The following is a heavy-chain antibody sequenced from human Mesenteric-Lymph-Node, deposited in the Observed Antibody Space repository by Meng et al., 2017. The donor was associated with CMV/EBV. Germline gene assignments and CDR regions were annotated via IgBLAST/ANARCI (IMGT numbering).Heavy chain of an antibody. CDR1: GFAVSDYT. CDR2: VTGTGDHT. CDR3: AKGDIGLARYNCFDP. Sequence: GESLKISCAASGFAVSDYTLSWVRQTPREGLEWVSSVTGTGDHTYYADSVKGRFTISRDNSMNTLYLLMNSLRAEDTAVYYCAKGDIGLARYNCFDPWGQGTLVTVSS. D-gene: IGHD5-12*01. J-gene: IGHJ5*02. V-gene: IGHV3-23*01.